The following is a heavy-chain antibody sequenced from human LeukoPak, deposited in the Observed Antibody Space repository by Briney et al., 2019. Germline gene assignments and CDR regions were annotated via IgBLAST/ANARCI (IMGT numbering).Heavy chain of an antibody. CDR3: ARHSTMGSLDSSGYYRFHGAFDI. D-gene: IGHD3-22*01. CDR2: IYYSGST. V-gene: IGHV4-59*08. CDR1: GGSISSYY. Sequence: SETLSLTCTVSGGSISSYYWSWIRQPPGKGLEWIGYIYYSGSTNYNPSLKSRVTISVDTSKNQFSLKLSSVTAADTAVYYCARHSTMGSLDSSGYYRFHGAFDIWGQGTMVTVSS. J-gene: IGHJ3*02.